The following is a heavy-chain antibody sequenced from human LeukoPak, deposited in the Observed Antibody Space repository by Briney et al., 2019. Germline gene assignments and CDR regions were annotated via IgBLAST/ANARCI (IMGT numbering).Heavy chain of an antibody. J-gene: IGHJ4*02. D-gene: IGHD6-13*01. CDR1: GFTFSSYA. Sequence: GGSLRLSCAASGFTFSSYAMHWVRQAPAKGLEWGAVISYDGSNKYYADSVKGRFTISRDNSKNTLYLQMNSLRAEDTAVYYCARGRGAAAGTFDYGGWGNVVTVTA. CDR2: ISYDGSNK. V-gene: IGHV3-30*04. CDR3: ARGRGAAAGTFDY.